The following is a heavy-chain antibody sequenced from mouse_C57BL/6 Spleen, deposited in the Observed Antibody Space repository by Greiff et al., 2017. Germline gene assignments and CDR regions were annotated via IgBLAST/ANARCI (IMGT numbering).Heavy chain of an antibody. Sequence: EVQVVESGGGLVKPGGSLKLSCAASGFTFSDYGMHWVRQAPEKGLEWVAYISSGSSTIYYADTVKGRFTISRDNAKNTLFLQMTSLRSEDTAMYYCARDDGYYGRNAMDYWGQGTSVTVSS. CDR2: ISSGSSTI. J-gene: IGHJ4*01. CDR1: GFTFSDYG. D-gene: IGHD2-3*01. V-gene: IGHV5-17*01. CDR3: ARDDGYYGRNAMDY.